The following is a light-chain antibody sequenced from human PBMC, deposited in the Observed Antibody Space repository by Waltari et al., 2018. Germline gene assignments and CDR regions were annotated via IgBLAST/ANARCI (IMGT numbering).Light chain of an antibody. V-gene: IGLV2-8*01. CDR3: SSYAGSNNV. CDR1: SSDVGAYNF. J-gene: IGLJ1*01. Sequence: QSALTPPPSASGSPGQSVTISCTGTSSDVGAYNFVSWYQQHPGKAPKLMIYDVSKRPSGVPDRFSGYKSGNTASLTVSGLQAGDEADYYCSSYAGSNNVFGTGTKVTVL. CDR2: DVS.